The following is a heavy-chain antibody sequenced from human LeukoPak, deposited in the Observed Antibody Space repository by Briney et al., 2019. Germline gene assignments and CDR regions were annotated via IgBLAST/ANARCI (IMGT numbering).Heavy chain of an antibody. J-gene: IGHJ5*02. V-gene: IGHV4-39*01. Sequence: SETLSLTCTVSGGSSSSGRYYWGWIRQPPGKGLEWIGSIYYSGSTYYNPSLKSRVTISVDTSKNQFSLKLSSVTAADTAVYYCARHPYQLLWLSWFDPWGQGTLVTVSS. CDR3: ARHPYQLLWLSWFDP. CDR2: IYYSGST. D-gene: IGHD2-2*01. CDR1: GGSSSSGRYY.